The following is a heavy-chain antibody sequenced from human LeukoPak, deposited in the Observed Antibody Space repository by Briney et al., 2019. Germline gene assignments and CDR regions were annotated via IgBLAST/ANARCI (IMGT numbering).Heavy chain of an antibody. J-gene: IGHJ4*02. V-gene: IGHV4-4*02. CDR2: VNLQGST. CDR3: AREGGPYRPLNY. CDR1: GGSITNTNY. Sequence: SGTLSLTCGVSGGSITNTNYWTWVRQPPGKGLEWIGEVNLQGSTNYNPSLMGRVAIAVDTSENHISLQLTSVTAADTAVYYCAREGGPYRPLNYSGQGTLVTVSS.